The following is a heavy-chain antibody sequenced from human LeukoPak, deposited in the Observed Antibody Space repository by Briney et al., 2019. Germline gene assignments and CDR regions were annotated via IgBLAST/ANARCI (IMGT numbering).Heavy chain of an antibody. CDR3: AQWSRYFDY. J-gene: IGHJ4*02. CDR1: GFTFSTYT. CDR2: ISSRSSYI. V-gene: IGHV3-21*04. Sequence: KAGGSLRLSCAASGFTFSTYTMNWVRQAPGKGLEWVSSISSRSSYIYYADSVKGRFTISRDNPKNTLYLQMNSLRAEDTALYFCAQWSRYFDYWGQGTLVTVSS. D-gene: IGHD1-26*01.